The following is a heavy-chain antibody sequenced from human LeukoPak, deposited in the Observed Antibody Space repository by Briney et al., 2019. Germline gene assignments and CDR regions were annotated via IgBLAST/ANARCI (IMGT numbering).Heavy chain of an antibody. V-gene: IGHV3-21*01. D-gene: IGHD2-15*01. J-gene: IGHJ4*02. Sequence: RGSLRLPCAASGFTFSSYSMNWVRQAPGKGLEWVSSISSSSSYIYYADSVKGRFTISRDNAKNSLYLQMNSLRAEDTAVYYCARRYCSGGSCYSSYWGQGTLVTVSS. CDR2: ISSSSSYI. CDR3: ARRYCSGGSCYSSY. CDR1: GFTFSSYS.